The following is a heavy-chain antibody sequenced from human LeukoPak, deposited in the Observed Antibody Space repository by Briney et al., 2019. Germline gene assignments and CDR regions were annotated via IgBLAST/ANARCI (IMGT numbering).Heavy chain of an antibody. CDR3: AREGLATINYFDS. CDR1: GFTFSSYA. D-gene: IGHD5-24*01. Sequence: GGSLRLSCAASGFTFSSYAMHWVRQAPGKGLEWVAVISYDGSNKYYADSVKGRFTISRDNSKNTLYLQMNSLRAEDTAVYYCAREGLATINYFDSWGQGTLVTVSS. V-gene: IGHV3-30*04. CDR2: ISYDGSNK. J-gene: IGHJ4*02.